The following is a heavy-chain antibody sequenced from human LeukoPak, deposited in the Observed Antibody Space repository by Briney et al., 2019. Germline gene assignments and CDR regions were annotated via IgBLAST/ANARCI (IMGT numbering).Heavy chain of an antibody. CDR2: IHPDGRIT. V-gene: IGHV3-74*03. CDR3: APQQAYSPYNWFDP. D-gene: IGHD5-12*01. CDR1: GFTISNYW. Sequence: GGSLRLSCVGSGFTISNYWMHWVRQAPGPGLMWVSRIHPDGRITTYADSVKGRFTISRDNAKNTLYLQMNSLRAEDTAVYYCAPQQAYSPYNWFDPWGQGTLVTVSS. J-gene: IGHJ5*02.